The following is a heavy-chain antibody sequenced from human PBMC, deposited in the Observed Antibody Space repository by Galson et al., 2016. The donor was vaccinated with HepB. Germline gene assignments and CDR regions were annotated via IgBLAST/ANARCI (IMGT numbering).Heavy chain of an antibody. CDR3: VRTRIVVVVTIFDY. D-gene: IGHD2-2*01. CDR1: GFSFATSGMC. CDR2: INWDDDK. V-gene: IGHV2-70*01. Sequence: PALVKPTQTLTLTCTFSGFSFATSGMCVSWIRQPPGKALEWLSFINWDDDKYYSTSLKRRVTISMGTSKNQVVLELTNMDPLDTATYYCVRTRIVVVVTIFDYWGQGALVAVSS. J-gene: IGHJ4*02.